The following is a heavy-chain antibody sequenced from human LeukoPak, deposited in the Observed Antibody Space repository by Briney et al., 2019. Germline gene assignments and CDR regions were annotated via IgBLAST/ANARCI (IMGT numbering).Heavy chain of an antibody. CDR3: ARANNSSWHN. Sequence: GGSLRLSCATSGFTFSSNWMSWVRHVPGMGLDWVANIKPDGSAGYYAASVEGRFTVSRDNAKNSLYLQMNSLRVEDTAVYYCARANNSSWHNWGQGALVTVSS. CDR1: GFTFSSNW. J-gene: IGHJ4*02. CDR2: IKPDGSAG. D-gene: IGHD6-13*01. V-gene: IGHV3-7*01.